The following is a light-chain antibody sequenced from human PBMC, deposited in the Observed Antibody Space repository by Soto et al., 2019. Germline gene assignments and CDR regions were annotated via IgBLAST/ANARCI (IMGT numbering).Light chain of an antibody. CDR2: KAS. J-gene: IGKJ1*01. CDR1: QNIRNW. V-gene: IGKV1-5*03. Sequence: DIQLTQSPSTLSASVGDRVTLSCRASQNIRNWLAWYQQKPGKAPKLLISKASSLESGVPSRFSGSGSGTEFTLTISSLQPDDFATYYCQQYDTYWTFDQGTKVEIK. CDR3: QQYDTYWT.